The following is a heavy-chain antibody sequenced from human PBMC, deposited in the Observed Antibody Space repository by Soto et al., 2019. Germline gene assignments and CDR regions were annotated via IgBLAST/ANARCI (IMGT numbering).Heavy chain of an antibody. Sequence: EVQLLESGGGLVQPGGSLRLSCAASGFTFSSYAMSWVRQAPGKGLEWVSAISGSGGSTYYADSVKGRFTISRDNSKNTLYREMNSLRAEDTAVYYCAKGAQWLGYFDYWGQGTLVTVSS. CDR2: ISGSGGST. CDR1: GFTFSSYA. D-gene: IGHD6-19*01. CDR3: AKGAQWLGYFDY. J-gene: IGHJ4*02. V-gene: IGHV3-23*01.